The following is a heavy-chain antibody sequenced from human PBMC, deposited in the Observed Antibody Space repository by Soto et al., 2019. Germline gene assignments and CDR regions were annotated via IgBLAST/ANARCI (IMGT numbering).Heavy chain of an antibody. J-gene: IGHJ6*02. Sequence: GSSVKVSCKASGYTFTSYGISWVRQAPGQGLEWMGWISAYNGNTNYAQKLQGRVTMTTDTSTSTAYMELRSLRSDDTAVYYCARVGGIQLFHQKQDVWGQGTTVTVSS. CDR1: GYTFTSYG. V-gene: IGHV1-18*04. CDR3: ARVGGIQLFHQKQDV. CDR2: ISAYNGNT. D-gene: IGHD5-18*01.